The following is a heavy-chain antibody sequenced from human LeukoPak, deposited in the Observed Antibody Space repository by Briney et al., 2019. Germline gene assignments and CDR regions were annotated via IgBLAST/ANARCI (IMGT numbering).Heavy chain of an antibody. V-gene: IGHV3-30*19. D-gene: IGHD4/OR15-4a*01. CDR3: ARGNYGLWLISGY. CDR2: ISYDGSNK. Sequence: GGSLRLSCAVSGFTVSGDYMSWVRQAPGKGLEWVAVISYDGSNKYYADSVKGRFTISRDNSKNTLYLQMNSLRAEDTAVYYCARGNYGLWLISGYWGQGTLVTVSS. J-gene: IGHJ4*02. CDR1: GFTVSGDY.